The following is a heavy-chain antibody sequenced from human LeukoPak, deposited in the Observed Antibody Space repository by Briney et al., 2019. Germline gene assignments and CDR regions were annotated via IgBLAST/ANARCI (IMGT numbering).Heavy chain of an antibody. V-gene: IGHV3-53*01. Sequence: GGSLRLSCAASGFTVSSNYMSWVRQAPGKGLEWVSVIYSGGSTYYADSVKGRFTISRDNSKNTLYLQMNSLRAEDTAVYYCARDGGYSGYDFDYWSQGTLVTVSS. CDR3: ARDGGYSGYDFDY. CDR2: IYSGGST. CDR1: GFTVSSNY. D-gene: IGHD5-12*01. J-gene: IGHJ4*02.